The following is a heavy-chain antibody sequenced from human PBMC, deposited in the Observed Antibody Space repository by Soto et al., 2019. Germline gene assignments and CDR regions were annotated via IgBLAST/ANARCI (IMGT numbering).Heavy chain of an antibody. D-gene: IGHD2-21*01. Sequence: SETLSLTCVVSGASISTSYWSWVRQPAGKRLQWIGRIFADGNTNSSPSLKGRVSMAIDKSQNQISLQLASVTAADTATYYCVRDFIVALDYWGQGAQVTVSS. V-gene: IGHV4-4*07. CDR2: IFADGNT. CDR3: VRDFIVALDY. CDR1: GASISTSY. J-gene: IGHJ4*02.